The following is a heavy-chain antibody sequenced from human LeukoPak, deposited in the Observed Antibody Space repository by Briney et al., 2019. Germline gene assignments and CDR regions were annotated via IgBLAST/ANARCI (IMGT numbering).Heavy chain of an antibody. V-gene: IGHV4-38-2*02. D-gene: IGHD4-17*01. Sequence: SETLSLTCSVSGGSISSYYWTWIRQPPGKGLEWIGSGYHIGSTYFNPSLRSRVTILIDIFKNQFSLKMSSVTAADTAIYYCARVGDYGDYVNWFDPWGPGTLVTVSS. CDR3: ARVGDYGDYVNWFDP. CDR1: GGSISSYY. CDR2: GYHIGST. J-gene: IGHJ5*02.